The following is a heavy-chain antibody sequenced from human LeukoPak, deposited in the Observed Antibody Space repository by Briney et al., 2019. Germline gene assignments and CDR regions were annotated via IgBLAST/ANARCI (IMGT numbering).Heavy chain of an antibody. CDR1: RFTFSSYA. Sequence: GGSLRLSCAASRFTFSSYAMNWVRQAPGKGLEWVSYISSGTSTIYYADSVKGRFTISRDNAKNSLYLQMNSLRAEDTAVYYCARDLFGNDAFDIWGQGTMVTVSS. CDR3: ARDLFGNDAFDI. V-gene: IGHV3-48*01. D-gene: IGHD3-3*01. CDR2: ISSGTSTI. J-gene: IGHJ3*02.